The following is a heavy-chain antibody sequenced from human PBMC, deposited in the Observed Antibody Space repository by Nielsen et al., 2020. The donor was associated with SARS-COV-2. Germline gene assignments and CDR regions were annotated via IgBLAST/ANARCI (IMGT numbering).Heavy chain of an antibody. D-gene: IGHD3-22*01. CDR3: AAMIVVAYFDY. Sequence: GGSLRLSCAASGFTFSDYYMSWIRQAPGKGLEWVSYISSSGSTIYYADSVKGRFTISRDNAKNSLYLQMNSLRAEDTAVYYCAAMIVVAYFDYWGQGTLVTVSS. CDR1: GFTFSDYY. J-gene: IGHJ4*02. CDR2: ISSSGSTI. V-gene: IGHV3-11*04.